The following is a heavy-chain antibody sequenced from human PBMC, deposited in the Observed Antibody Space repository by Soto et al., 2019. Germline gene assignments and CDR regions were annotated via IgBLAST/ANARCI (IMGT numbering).Heavy chain of an antibody. D-gene: IGHD2-2*01. Sequence: EGSLRLSCVASGFTFSSYWMNWIRQAPGSELVWFSEIDTGGNCRNYADSVKGRFTISRDNANNTLYLQMNSLTAEDTAVYFCASLSAPVDFWGRVTLGTVAS. CDR2: IDTGGNCR. CDR1: GFTFSSYW. V-gene: IGHV3-74*01. J-gene: IGHJ4*02. CDR3: ASLSAPVDF.